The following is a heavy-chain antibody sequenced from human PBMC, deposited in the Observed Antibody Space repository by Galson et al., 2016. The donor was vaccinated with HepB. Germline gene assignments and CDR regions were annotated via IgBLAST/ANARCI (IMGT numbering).Heavy chain of an antibody. J-gene: IGHJ4*02. Sequence: SLRLSCAASGFTLRNYWMSWVRQAPGKGLEWVAIINPYGNERYYVDSVKGRFTISRDSAKSSLFLQVDSLRAEDTAVYYCASFGHVVVTGIHDFDYWGQGTLVTVSS. V-gene: IGHV3-7*01. CDR2: INPYGNER. D-gene: IGHD2-21*02. CDR3: ASFGHVVVTGIHDFDY. CDR1: GFTLRNYW.